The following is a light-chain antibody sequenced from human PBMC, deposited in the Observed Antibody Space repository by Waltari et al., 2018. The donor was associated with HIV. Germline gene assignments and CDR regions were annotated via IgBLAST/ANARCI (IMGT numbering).Light chain of an antibody. CDR1: SDDVGFYDF. CDR2: DVN. Sequence: QSALTQPASVSGSPGQSITVSCTGTSDDVGFYDFVSWYQQLPGKAPKLIIYDVNNRPSGVSVRFSGSKSGNTASLTISGLQAEDEADYYCNSYTSSSTLWVFGTGTKVTVL. V-gene: IGLV2-14*03. J-gene: IGLJ1*01. CDR3: NSYTSSSTLWV.